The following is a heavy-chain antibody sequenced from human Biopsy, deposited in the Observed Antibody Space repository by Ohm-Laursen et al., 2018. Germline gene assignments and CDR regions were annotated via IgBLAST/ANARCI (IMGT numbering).Heavy chain of an antibody. CDR3: AKPADSYGSEFYFDY. D-gene: IGHD4-17*01. J-gene: IGHJ4*02. CDR2: INTSGSST. CDR1: GFTFSSYA. V-gene: IGHV3-23*01. Sequence: SLRLSCSASGFTFSSYAMTWVRQAPGKGLEWVSVINTSGSSTHYAVSVKGRFTISRDNSKNTLYLRMNSLRAEDTAVHYCAKPADSYGSEFYFDYWGQGTLVTASS.